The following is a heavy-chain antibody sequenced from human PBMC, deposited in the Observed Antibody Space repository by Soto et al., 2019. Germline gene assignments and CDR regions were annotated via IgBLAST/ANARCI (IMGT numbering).Heavy chain of an antibody. V-gene: IGHV3-30*03. D-gene: IGHD1-26*01. CDR1: GSTFSNYD. Sequence: QVQLVQSGGGVVQPGRSLSLSCEASGSTFSNYDMDWVRQAPGKGLEWVAIISFDGSKTYYADSVKGRFTVSRDNSKNPLILQMNGLRPDDTATYYWGREGYRGSYAAFWGQGSLVTVSS. CDR2: ISFDGSKT. J-gene: IGHJ4*02. CDR3: GREGYRGSYAAF.